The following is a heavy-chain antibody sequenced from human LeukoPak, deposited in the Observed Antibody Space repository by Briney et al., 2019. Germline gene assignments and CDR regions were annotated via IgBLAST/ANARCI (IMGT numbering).Heavy chain of an antibody. J-gene: IGHJ3*02. CDR3: AKATKKGSSGWYSNAFDI. CDR1: GFTFSSYW. D-gene: IGHD6-19*01. Sequence: GGSLRLSCAASGFTFSSYWMSWVRQAPGKGLEWVSGISWNSGSIGYADSVKGRFTISRDNAKNSLYLQMNSLRAEDMALYYCAKATKKGSSGWYSNAFDIWGQGTMVTVSS. V-gene: IGHV3-9*03. CDR2: ISWNSGSI.